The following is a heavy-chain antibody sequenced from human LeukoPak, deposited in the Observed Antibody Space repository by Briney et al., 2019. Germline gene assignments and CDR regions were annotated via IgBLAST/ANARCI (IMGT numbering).Heavy chain of an antibody. CDR3: ARGYFGLWYMDV. CDR1: GFTFSDYY. J-gene: IGHJ6*03. Sequence: GSLRLSCAASGFTFSDYYWSWIRQPPGKGLEWIGEINHSGSTNYNPSLKSRVTISVDTSKNQFSLKLSSVTAADTAVYYCARGYFGLWYMDVWGKGTTVTISS. V-gene: IGHV4-34*01. D-gene: IGHD3-10*01. CDR2: INHSGST.